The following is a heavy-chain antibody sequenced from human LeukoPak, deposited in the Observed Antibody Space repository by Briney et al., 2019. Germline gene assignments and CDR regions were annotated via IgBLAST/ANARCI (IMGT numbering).Heavy chain of an antibody. D-gene: IGHD6-19*01. CDR1: GFTFSNYA. CDR3: AKGTIAMSGTSLDY. V-gene: IGHV3-23*01. CDR2: ISGSGGST. J-gene: IGHJ4*02. Sequence: GGSLRLSCAASGFTFSNYAINWVRQYPGKGLEWVSAISGSGGSTYYADSVKGRFTISRDNSKNTLYLQMNSLRAEDTAVYYCAKGTIAMSGTSLDYWGQGTLVTVSS.